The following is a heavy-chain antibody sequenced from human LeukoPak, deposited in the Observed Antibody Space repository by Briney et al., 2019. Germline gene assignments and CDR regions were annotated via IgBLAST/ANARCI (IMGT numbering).Heavy chain of an antibody. Sequence: ASVKVSCKTSGYTFTNYGMHWVRQAPGQRLEWMGWINGGNGNAKYSQNFQGRVTIIRDTSASTAYMELSSLRSEDTAVYYCARGEHYYGDYANGMDVWGQGTTVTVSS. V-gene: IGHV1-3*01. CDR3: ARGEHYYGDYANGMDV. J-gene: IGHJ6*02. CDR2: INGGNGNA. CDR1: GYTFTNYG. D-gene: IGHD4-17*01.